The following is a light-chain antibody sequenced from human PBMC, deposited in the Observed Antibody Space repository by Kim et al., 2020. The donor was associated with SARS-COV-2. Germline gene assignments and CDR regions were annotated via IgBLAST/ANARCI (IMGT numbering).Light chain of an antibody. CDR2: GKN. CDR3: NSRDSSTNHLV. J-gene: IGLJ2*01. CDR1: SLRNYY. V-gene: IGLV3-19*01. Sequence: ALGQTVRITCQGDSLRNYYASWYQQKPGQAPVVVIYGKNNRLSGIPDRVSGSTSGNTASLTITGAQAEDEAVYYCNSRDSSTNHLVFGGGTQLTVL.